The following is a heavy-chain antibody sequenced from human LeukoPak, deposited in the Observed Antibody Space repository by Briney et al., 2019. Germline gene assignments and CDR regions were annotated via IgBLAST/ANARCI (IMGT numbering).Heavy chain of an antibody. V-gene: IGHV4-59*01. CDR2: IFYSGST. D-gene: IGHD6-19*01. J-gene: IGHJ4*02. Sequence: SETLSLTCTVSGGSISSYSWSWIRQPPGKGLEWIGCIFYSGSTNYNPSLKSRITISVDTSKNQFSLKLSSVTAADTAVYYCARGGEQWLYSDFDYWGQGTLVTVSS. CDR3: ARGGEQWLYSDFDY. CDR1: GGSISSYS.